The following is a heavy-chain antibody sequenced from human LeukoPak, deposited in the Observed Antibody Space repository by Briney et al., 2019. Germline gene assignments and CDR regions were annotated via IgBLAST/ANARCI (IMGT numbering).Heavy chain of an antibody. CDR1: GYTFTSYD. CDR3: ARYCSSTSCLGDYYYYMDV. V-gene: IGHV1-8*01. J-gene: IGHJ6*03. D-gene: IGHD2-2*01. CDR2: MNPNSGNT. Sequence: ASVKVSCKASGYTFTSYDINWVRQATGQGLEWMGWMNPNSGNTGYAQKFQGRVTMTRNTSISTAYMELSSLRSEDTAVYYCARYCSSTSCLGDYYYYMDVWGKGTTVTVSS.